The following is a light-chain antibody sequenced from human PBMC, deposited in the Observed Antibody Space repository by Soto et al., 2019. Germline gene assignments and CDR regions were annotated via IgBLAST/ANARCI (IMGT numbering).Light chain of an antibody. CDR3: SSYTSSSTYV. CDR2: EVS. V-gene: IGLV2-14*01. CDR1: SSDVSRYNY. Sequence: QSFLTQPASVSGSPGQSITIACAGTSSDVSRYNYVSWYQQHPGKVPKLMIYEVSNRPSGVSNRFSGSKSGNTASLTISGLQAEDEADYYCSSYTSSSTYVFGTGTKVTVL. J-gene: IGLJ1*01.